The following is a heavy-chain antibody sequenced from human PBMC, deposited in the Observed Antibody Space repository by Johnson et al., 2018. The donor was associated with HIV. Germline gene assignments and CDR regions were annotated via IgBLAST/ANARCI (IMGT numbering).Heavy chain of an antibody. CDR2: ISYDGSNK. Sequence: QVQLVESGGGVVQPGRSLRLSCAASGFTFNSYAMHWVRQAPGKGLEWVAIISYDGSNKYYADSVRGRFTISRDNSKNTVYLQMSSLRAEDTAVYYCAREREDYGLDIWGQGTMVTVSS. CDR3: AREREDYGLDI. D-gene: IGHD4/OR15-4a*01. J-gene: IGHJ3*02. V-gene: IGHV3-30*04. CDR1: GFTFNSYA.